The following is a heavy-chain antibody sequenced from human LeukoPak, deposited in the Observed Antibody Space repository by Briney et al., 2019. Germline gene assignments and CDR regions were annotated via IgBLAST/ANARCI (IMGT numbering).Heavy chain of an antibody. CDR2: ISSSSSYI. D-gene: IGHD3-22*01. J-gene: IGHJ4*02. V-gene: IGHV3-21*01. CDR3: ARDSVVIDGHFDY. Sequence: PGGSLRLSCAASGFTFSSYSMNWVRQAPGKGLEWVSSISSSSSYIYYADSVKGRFTISRDNAKNSLYLQMNSLRAEDTAVYYCARDSVVIDGHFDYWGQGTLVTVSS. CDR1: GFTFSSYS.